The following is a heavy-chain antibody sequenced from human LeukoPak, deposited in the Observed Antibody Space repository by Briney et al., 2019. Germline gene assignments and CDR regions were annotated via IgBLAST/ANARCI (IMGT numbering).Heavy chain of an antibody. CDR3: ARAAVHYYSVMDV. J-gene: IGHJ6*02. Sequence: GASVKVSCKASGYTFTSYYMHWVRQAPGQGLEWMGIINPSGGSTSYAQKFQGRVTVTRDTFTSTVYMDLSSPRSEDTAVYYCARAAVHYYSVMDVWGQGTTVTVFS. D-gene: IGHD6-25*01. CDR2: INPSGGST. CDR1: GYTFTSYY. V-gene: IGHV1-46*01.